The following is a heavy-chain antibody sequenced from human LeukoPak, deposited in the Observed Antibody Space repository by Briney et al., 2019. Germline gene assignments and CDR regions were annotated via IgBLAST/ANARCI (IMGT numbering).Heavy chain of an antibody. CDR2: ISSSSSYT. Sequence: GGSLRLSCAASGFTFSSYSMNWVRQAPGKGLEWVSSISSSSSYTYYADSVKGRFTISRDNAKNSLYLQMNSLRAEDTAVYYCARDGPARGAFDIWGQGTMVTVSS. D-gene: IGHD2-2*01. CDR1: GFTFSSYS. CDR3: ARDGPARGAFDI. J-gene: IGHJ3*02. V-gene: IGHV3-21*01.